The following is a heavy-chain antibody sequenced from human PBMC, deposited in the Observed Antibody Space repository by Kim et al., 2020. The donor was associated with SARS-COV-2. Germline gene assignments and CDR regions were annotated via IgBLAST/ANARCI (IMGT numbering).Heavy chain of an antibody. CDR3: VMDFGAYSDY. Sequence: GGSLRLSCAASGFTFTNYWMHRVRQAPGKGLVWVARINPDGSYTSYGDSVKDQFTISRDNAKKTLYLQMNSLGAEDTAVYYCVMDFGAYSDYWGQGTLVTVSS. V-gene: IGHV3-74*01. J-gene: IGHJ4*02. CDR2: INPDGSYT. CDR1: GFTFTNYW. D-gene: IGHD1-26*01.